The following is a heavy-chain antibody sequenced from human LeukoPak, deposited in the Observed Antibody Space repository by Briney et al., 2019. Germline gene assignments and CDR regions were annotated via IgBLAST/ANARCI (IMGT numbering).Heavy chain of an antibody. CDR3: ARDESRGHDY. D-gene: IGHD3-22*01. J-gene: IGHJ4*02. CDR1: GYTFTNYY. Sequence: ASVKVSCKASGYTFTNYYIHWVRQAPGQGLEWMGIINPSGGSTNYAQKLQGRVTMTRDTSTSTVYMELSSLRSEDTAVYYCARDESRGHDYWGQGTLVIFSS. CDR2: INPSGGST. V-gene: IGHV1-46*04.